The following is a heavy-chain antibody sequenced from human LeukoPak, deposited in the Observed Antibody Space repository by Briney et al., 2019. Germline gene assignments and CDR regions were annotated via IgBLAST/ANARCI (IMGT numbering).Heavy chain of an antibody. D-gene: IGHD1-20*01. Sequence: GSLRLSCAASGFTFSSYAMSWVRQPPGKGLEWIGEINHSGSTNYNPSLKSRVTISVDTSKNQFSLKLSSVTAADTAVYYCARGGASYNWNWFDPWGQGTLVTVSS. CDR3: ARGGASYNWNWFDP. V-gene: IGHV4-34*01. CDR1: GFTFSSYA. CDR2: INHSGST. J-gene: IGHJ5*02.